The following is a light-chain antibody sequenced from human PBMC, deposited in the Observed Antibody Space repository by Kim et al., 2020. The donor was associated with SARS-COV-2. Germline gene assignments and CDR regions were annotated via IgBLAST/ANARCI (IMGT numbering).Light chain of an antibody. CDR2: DTF. Sequence: PGERAPLSCRARQSVGTSLAWYQQRPGQPPRLLIYDTFNRATGIPDRFSGSGSGTDFTLTISSLESEDFAVYYCQQRSNWPPALSFGGGTKVDIK. J-gene: IGKJ4*01. CDR1: QSVGTS. CDR3: QQRSNWPPALS. V-gene: IGKV3-11*01.